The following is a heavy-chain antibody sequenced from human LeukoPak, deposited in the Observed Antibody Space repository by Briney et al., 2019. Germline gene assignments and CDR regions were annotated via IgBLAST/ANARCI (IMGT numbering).Heavy chain of an antibody. Sequence: GASVKVSCKASGYTFTGYYMHWVRQAPGQGLEWMGWINPNSGGTNYAQKFQGRVTMTRDTSISTAYMELSRLRSDDTAVYYCARVDGDYYYYYGMDVWGQGTTVTVSS. D-gene: IGHD4-17*01. CDR3: ARVDGDYYYYYGMDV. CDR1: GYTFTGYY. J-gene: IGHJ6*02. CDR2: INPNSGGT. V-gene: IGHV1-2*02.